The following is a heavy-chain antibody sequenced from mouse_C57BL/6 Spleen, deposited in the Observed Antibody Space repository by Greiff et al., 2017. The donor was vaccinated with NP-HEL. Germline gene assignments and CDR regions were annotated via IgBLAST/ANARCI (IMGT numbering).Heavy chain of an antibody. D-gene: IGHD2-3*01. CDR1: GYTFTDYY. CDR2: INPNNGGT. CDR3: ARGWLLRGMDY. J-gene: IGHJ4*01. V-gene: IGHV1-26*01. Sequence: VQLQQSGPELVKPGASVKISCKASGYTFTDYYMNWVKQSHGKSLEWIGDINPNNGGTSYNQKFKGKATLTVDKSSSTAYMELRSLTSEDSAVYYCARGWLLRGMDYWGQGTSVTVSS.